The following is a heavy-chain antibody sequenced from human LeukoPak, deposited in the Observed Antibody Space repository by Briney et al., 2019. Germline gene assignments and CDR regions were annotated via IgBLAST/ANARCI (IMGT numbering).Heavy chain of an antibody. D-gene: IGHD5-18*01. CDR3: AKESLRGHSYGFDN. V-gene: IGHV3-23*01. CDR2: ISASGDTT. Sequence: PGGSLRHACAASGFPFSAYAMSWVRQAPRKGLEWVSTISASGDTTNYADSVRGRFTISRDNSKNTLYLQMNSLRAGDTALYYCAKESLRGHSYGFDNWGQGTLVTVSS. J-gene: IGHJ4*02. CDR1: GFPFSAYA.